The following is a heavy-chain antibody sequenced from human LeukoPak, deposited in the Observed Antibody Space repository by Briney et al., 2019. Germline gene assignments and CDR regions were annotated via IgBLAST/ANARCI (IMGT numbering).Heavy chain of an antibody. J-gene: IGHJ5*02. D-gene: IGHD3-10*01. Sequence: GASLQISCKGSGYSFTSYWIGWGRQMPGKGLEWMGIIYPGDSDTRYSPSFQGQVTISADKSISTAYLQWSSLKASDTAMYYCARSAAFYGSGSYLEFDPWGQGTLVTVSS. CDR2: IYPGDSDT. V-gene: IGHV5-51*01. CDR1: GYSFTSYW. CDR3: ARSAAFYGSGSYLEFDP.